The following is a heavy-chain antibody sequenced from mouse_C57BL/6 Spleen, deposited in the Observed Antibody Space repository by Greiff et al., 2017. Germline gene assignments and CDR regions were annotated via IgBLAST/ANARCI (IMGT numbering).Heavy chain of an antibody. J-gene: IGHJ4*01. D-gene: IGHD2-4*01. V-gene: IGHV1-20*01. CDR2: INPYNGDT. CDR1: GYSFTGYF. CDR3: ARSDYDEDYAMDY. Sequence: VQLKESGPELVKPGDSVKISCKASGYSFTGYFMNWVMQSHGKSLEWIGRINPYNGDTFYNQKFKGKATLTVDKSSSTAHMELRSLTSEDSAVYYCARSDYDEDYAMDYWGQGTSVTVSS.